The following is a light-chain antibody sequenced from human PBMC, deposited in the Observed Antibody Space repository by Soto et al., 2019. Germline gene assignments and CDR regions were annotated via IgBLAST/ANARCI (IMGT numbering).Light chain of an antibody. CDR2: DVS. CDR3: SSYTSSNNLI. Sequence: QSALTQPASVSGSPGLSINVSCTGTSNDVGAYKYVSWYQQYLGKAPKLMIYDVSNRPSGVSSRFSGSKSGNTAARTIAGLQDEDEADYSCSSYTSSNNLIFGGGTKVTVL. V-gene: IGLV2-14*03. J-gene: IGLJ2*01. CDR1: SNDVGAYKY.